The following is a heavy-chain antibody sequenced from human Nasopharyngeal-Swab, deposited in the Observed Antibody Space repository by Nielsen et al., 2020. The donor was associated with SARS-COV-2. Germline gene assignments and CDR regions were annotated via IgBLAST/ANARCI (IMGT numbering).Heavy chain of an antibody. D-gene: IGHD2-8*01. V-gene: IGHV3-7*04. CDR3: AREAYYNAVDY. CDR2: TNPDGNEN. J-gene: IGHJ4*02. CDR1: GVTFSTLW. Sequence: GESLKISCTASGVTFSTLWLSWVRQAPGKGLEWVAGTNPDGNENYYVDSMGGRFTTSRDNAKNSLYLQMHSLRAEDTAVYYCAREAYYNAVDYWGPGTLVTVSS.